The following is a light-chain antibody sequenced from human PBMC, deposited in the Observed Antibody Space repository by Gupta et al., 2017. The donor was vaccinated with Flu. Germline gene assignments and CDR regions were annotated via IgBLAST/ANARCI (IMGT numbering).Light chain of an antibody. CDR3: QQSYITPRT. CDR1: ERVGNY. J-gene: IGKJ1*01. CDR2: AAS. V-gene: IGKV1-39*01. Sequence: PSSLSASVGDRVTMTCRASERVGNYLNWYQQKPGKAPKLLIFAASTWQSGVPSRFSGSGSGTDFTLTISSLQPEDFSTYCCQQSYITPRTFGPGTKVEIK.